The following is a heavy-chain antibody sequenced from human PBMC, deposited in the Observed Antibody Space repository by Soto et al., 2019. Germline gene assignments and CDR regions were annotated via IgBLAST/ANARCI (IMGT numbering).Heavy chain of an antibody. D-gene: IGHD2-2*01. CDR3: ARGYCSSRYFDH. CDR2: INSDGSST. CDR1: GFTFSSYW. Sequence: EVQLVESGGGLVQSGGSLRLSCAASGFTFSSYWMHWVRQAPGKGLVWVSRINSDGSSTSYADSVKGRFTISRDNAKNALYLQMNGLRVEDTAVYYCARGYCSSRYFDHWGQGTLVTVSS. V-gene: IGHV3-74*01. J-gene: IGHJ4*02.